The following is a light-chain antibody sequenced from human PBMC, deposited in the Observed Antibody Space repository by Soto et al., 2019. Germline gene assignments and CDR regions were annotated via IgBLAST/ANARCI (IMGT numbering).Light chain of an antibody. Sequence: DIHMTQSPSTLSPSVGDRVTITCRASQSVYTWLAWYQQIPGKAPTLLIYDAYALARGVPSRFSGRGSGTDVTLNISSLTTYDFATYYCQQYNTYPWTCGQGTRV. CDR3: QQYNTYPWT. J-gene: IGKJ1*01. V-gene: IGKV1-5*01. CDR1: QSVYTW. CDR2: DAY.